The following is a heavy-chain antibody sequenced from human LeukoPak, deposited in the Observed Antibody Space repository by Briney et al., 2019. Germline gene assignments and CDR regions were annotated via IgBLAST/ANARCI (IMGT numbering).Heavy chain of an antibody. Sequence: GGSLRLSCAASGFTFSTYGMHWVRQAPGKGLEWVAHILLDGNNKYYPDSVKGRFTISRDNSKNTLYLQMDSLRAEDTAVYYCARGGVLWFGELGTKRRGGGLNYWGQGTLVTVSS. V-gene: IGHV3-33*01. J-gene: IGHJ4*02. CDR2: ILLDGNNK. D-gene: IGHD3-10*01. CDR1: GFTFSTYG. CDR3: ARGGVLWFGELGTKRRGGGLNY.